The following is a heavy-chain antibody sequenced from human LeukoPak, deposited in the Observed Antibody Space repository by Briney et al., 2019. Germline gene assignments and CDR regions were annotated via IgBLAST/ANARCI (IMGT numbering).Heavy chain of an antibody. D-gene: IGHD3-3*01. CDR2: IYYSGST. J-gene: IGHJ6*02. V-gene: IGHV4-59*01. Sequence: SETLSLTCAVYGGSFSSYYWSWIRQPPGKGLEWIGYIYYSGSTNYNPSLKSRVTISVDTSKNQFSLKLSSVTAADTAVYYCARALHYDFWSGYYMAYYYGMDVWGQGTTVTVSS. CDR1: GGSFSSYY. CDR3: ARALHYDFWSGYYMAYYYGMDV.